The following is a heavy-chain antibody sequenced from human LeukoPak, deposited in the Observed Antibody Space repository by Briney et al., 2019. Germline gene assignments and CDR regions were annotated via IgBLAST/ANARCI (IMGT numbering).Heavy chain of an antibody. J-gene: IGHJ4*02. CDR1: GFTFSNAW. CDR2: ISSSSSYI. V-gene: IGHV3-21*01. Sequence: GGSLRLSCAASGFTFSNAWMNWVRQAPGKGLEWVSSISSSSSYIYYADSVKGRFTISRDNAKNSLYLQMNSLRAEDTAVYYCARGRGSYSEDYWGQGTLVTVSS. D-gene: IGHD1-26*01. CDR3: ARGRGSYSEDY.